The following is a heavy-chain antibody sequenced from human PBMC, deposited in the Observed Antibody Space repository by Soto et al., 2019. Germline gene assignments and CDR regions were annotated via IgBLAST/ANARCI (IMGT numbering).Heavy chain of an antibody. Sequence: ASVKVSCKASGYTFTSYGISWVRQAPGQGLEWMGWISAYNGNTNYAQKLQGRVTMTTDTSTSTAYMELRSLRSDDTAVYYCARDIPKNCSGGSCYPGVYYYGMDVWGQGTTVTVSS. CDR1: GYTFTSYG. CDR2: ISAYNGNT. CDR3: ARDIPKNCSGGSCYPGVYYYGMDV. V-gene: IGHV1-18*01. J-gene: IGHJ6*02. D-gene: IGHD2-15*01.